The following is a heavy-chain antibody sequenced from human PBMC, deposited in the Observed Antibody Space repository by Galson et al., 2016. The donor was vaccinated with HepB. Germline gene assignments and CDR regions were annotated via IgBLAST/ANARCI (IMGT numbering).Heavy chain of an antibody. CDR2: INAGNGNT. D-gene: IGHD2/OR15-2a*01. CDR3: ARAVILYGLDV. CDR1: GYMFDSYA. V-gene: IGHV1-3*01. J-gene: IGHJ6*02. Sequence: SVKVSCKASGYMFDSYAMHWVRQAPGQRLEWMGWINAGNGNTQYSKNFQGRVTITRDTSATTAYMDLSSLRSEDTAVYYCARAVILYGLDVWGQGTTVIVS.